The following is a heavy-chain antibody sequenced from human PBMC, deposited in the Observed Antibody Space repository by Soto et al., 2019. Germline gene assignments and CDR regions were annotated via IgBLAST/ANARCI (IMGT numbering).Heavy chain of an antibody. V-gene: IGHV3-23*05. D-gene: IGHD5-18*01. J-gene: IGHJ4*02. CDR3: ARGYSYTQPVFDY. CDR2: IYSSGST. CDR1: GFTFRSYA. Sequence: GGSLRLSYAASGFTFRSYAMTWVRQAPGKGLEWVSFIYSSGSTYYADSVKGRFTISRDNFKNTLYLQMNSLRAEDTAVYYCARGYSYTQPVFDYWGLGTLVTVSS.